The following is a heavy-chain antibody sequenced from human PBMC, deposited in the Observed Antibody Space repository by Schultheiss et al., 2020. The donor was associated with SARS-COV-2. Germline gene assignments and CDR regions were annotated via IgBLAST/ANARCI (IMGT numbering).Heavy chain of an antibody. Sequence: GGSLRLSCAASGFTFSDYYMSWVRQAPGKGLEWVSSISSRSNYIYYADSVKGRFTISRDNAKNSLYLQMNSLRAEDTAVYYCAKDGVRGVIDRYYGMDVWGQGTTVTVSS. J-gene: IGHJ6*02. V-gene: IGHV3-21*01. CDR2: ISSRSNYI. D-gene: IGHD3-10*01. CDR3: AKDGVRGVIDRYYGMDV. CDR1: GFTFSDYY.